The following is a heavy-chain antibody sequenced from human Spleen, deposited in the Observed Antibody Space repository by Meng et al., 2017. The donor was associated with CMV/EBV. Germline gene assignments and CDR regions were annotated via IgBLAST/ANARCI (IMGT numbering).Heavy chain of an antibody. Sequence: YHLLWVRQAPGLGLACLVVIPYDASNEYFAVPVTGRLPISRANSKDQLYLHMNSLRAEATDVYYCPRDDFPSVLRFLERYSFMWFDPWGQGTLVTVSS. J-gene: IGHJ5*02. V-gene: IGHV3-30-3*01. D-gene: IGHD3-3*01. CDR1: YH. CDR2: IPYDASNE. CDR3: PRDDFPSVLRFLERYSFMWFDP.